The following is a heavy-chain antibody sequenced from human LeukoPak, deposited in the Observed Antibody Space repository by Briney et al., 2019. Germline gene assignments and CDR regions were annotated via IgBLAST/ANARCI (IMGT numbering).Heavy chain of an antibody. CDR2: IKQGGSEK. CDR3: ASLGYCSSTSCYPNFDY. J-gene: IGHJ4*02. D-gene: IGHD2-2*01. CDR1: GFAFSSYW. Sequence: GGSLRLSCAASGFAFSSYWMSWVRQAPGKGLEWVANIKQGGSEKYYVDSVKGRFTISRDNAKNSLYLQMNSLRAEDTAVYYCASLGYCSSTSCYPNFDYWGQGTLVTVSS. V-gene: IGHV3-7*01.